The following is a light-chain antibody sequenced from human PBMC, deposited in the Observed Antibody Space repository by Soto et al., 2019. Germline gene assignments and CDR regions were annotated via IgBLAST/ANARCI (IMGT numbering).Light chain of an antibody. CDR2: GAS. Sequence: EIVMTQSPATLSVSPGERATLSCRASQSVASNLAWYQQKPGQAPRLLIYGASARATGIPARFSGSGSGTDFTLTISSLQSEDFAVYYCQQYANWPPFTFGQGTKVEIK. CDR1: QSVASN. V-gene: IGKV3-15*01. CDR3: QQYANWPPFT. J-gene: IGKJ1*01.